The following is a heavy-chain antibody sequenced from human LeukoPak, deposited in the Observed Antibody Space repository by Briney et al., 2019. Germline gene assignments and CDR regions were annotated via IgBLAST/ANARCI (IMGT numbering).Heavy chain of an antibody. J-gene: IGHJ5*02. CDR1: GGTFSSYA. Sequence: SVKVSCEASGGTFSSYAISWVRQAPGQGLEWMGGIIPIFGTANYAQKFQGRVTITTDESTSTAYMELSSLRSDDTAVYYCARGLRISYNWFDPWGQGTLVTVSS. D-gene: IGHD3-16*01. CDR2: IIPIFGTA. V-gene: IGHV1-69*05. CDR3: ARGLRISYNWFDP.